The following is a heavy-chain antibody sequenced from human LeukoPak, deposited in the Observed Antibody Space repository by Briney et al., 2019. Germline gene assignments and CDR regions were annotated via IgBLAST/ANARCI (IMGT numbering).Heavy chain of an antibody. Sequence: GSLGLSWATSGLPFSSYAMAWVREAPGKGLECISTISLSAGTTYLAESLTGRFTISRDHSKNTLPPPINNPRTEDPAVYYCAKGALEWTYYFDLGGQGNGVTVS. CDR1: GLPFSSYA. D-gene: IGHD3-3*01. J-gene: IGHJ4*02. V-gene: IGHV3-23*01. CDR3: AKGALEWTYYFDL. CDR2: ISLSAGTT.